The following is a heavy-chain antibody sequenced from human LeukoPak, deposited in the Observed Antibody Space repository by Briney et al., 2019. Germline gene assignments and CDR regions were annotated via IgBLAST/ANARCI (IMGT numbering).Heavy chain of an antibody. CDR1: GGSISSYY. V-gene: IGHV4-59*01. J-gene: IGHJ4*02. CDR3: ARVDLRYFDWLSTYYFDH. CDR2: IYYSGST. D-gene: IGHD3-9*01. Sequence: KPSETLSLTCTVSGGSISSYYWSWIRQPPGKGLEWIGYIYYSGSTNYNPSLKSRVTISVDTSKNQFSLKLSSVTAADTAVYYCARVDLRYFDWLSTYYFDHWGQGTLVTVSS.